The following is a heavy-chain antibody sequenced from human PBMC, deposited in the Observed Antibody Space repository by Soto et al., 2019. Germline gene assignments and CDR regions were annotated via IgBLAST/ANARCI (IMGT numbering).Heavy chain of an antibody. CDR3: ARHRAVVVIAIDAFDI. CDR2: IYYSGST. D-gene: IGHD2-21*01. J-gene: IGHJ3*02. CDR1: GGSISSSSYY. Sequence: SETLSLTCTVSGGSISSSSYYWGWIRQPPGKGLEWIGSIYYSGSTYYNPSLKSRVTISVDTSKNQFSLKLSSVTAADTAVYYCARHRAVVVIAIDAFDIWGQGTMVTVSS. V-gene: IGHV4-39*01.